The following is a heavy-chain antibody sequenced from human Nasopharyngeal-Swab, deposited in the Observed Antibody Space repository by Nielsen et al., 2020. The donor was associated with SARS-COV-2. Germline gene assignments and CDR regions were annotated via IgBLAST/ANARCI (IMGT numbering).Heavy chain of an antibody. CDR1: GFTFSSYS. V-gene: IGHV3-21*01. J-gene: IGHJ3*02. CDR2: ISSSSYI. Sequence: GESLKISCAASGFTFSSYSMNWVRQAPGKGLEWVSSISSSSYIYYADSVKGRFTISRDNAKNSLYLQMNSLRAEDTAVYYCARLRVDIVATTRGAFDIWGQGTMVTVSS. CDR3: ARLRVDIVATTRGAFDI. D-gene: IGHD5-12*01.